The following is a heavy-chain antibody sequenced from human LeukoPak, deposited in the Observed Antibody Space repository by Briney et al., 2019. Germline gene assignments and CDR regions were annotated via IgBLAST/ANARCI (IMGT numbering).Heavy chain of an antibody. CDR1: GGSISSSSYY. Sequence: SETLSLTCTVSGGSISSSSYYWGWIRQPPGKGLEWIGSIYYSGSTYYNPSLKSRVTISVDTSKNQFSLKLSSVTAADTAVYYCARECLRYDSSEGDYWGQGTLVTVSS. J-gene: IGHJ4*02. CDR3: ARECLRYDSSEGDY. CDR2: IYYSGST. D-gene: IGHD3-22*01. V-gene: IGHV4-39*07.